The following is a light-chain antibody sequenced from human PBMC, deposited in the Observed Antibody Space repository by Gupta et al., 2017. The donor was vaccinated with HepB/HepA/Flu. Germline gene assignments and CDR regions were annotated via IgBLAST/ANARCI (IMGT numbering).Light chain of an antibody. J-gene: IGLJ2*01. V-gene: IGLV1-51*01. Sequence: QPVSTPPPSAPAGPGQKDASPRSGSSSNIGNNYVSWYQQLPGTAPKLLIYDNNKRPSGIPDRFSGSKSGTSATLGITGLQTGDEAEYHCGTWDSSLSAVVFGGGTKLTVL. CDR2: DNN. CDR3: GTWDSSLSAVV. CDR1: SSNIGNNY.